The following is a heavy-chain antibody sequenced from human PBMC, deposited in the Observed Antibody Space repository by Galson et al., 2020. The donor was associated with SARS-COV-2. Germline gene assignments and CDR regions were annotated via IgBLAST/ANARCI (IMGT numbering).Heavy chain of an antibody. Sequence: SETLSLTCAVSGASVSSLVWWSWVRQSPGKGLQWIGEVLHSWSAANYNPSLKSRVTISVDTSRNQFSLKVTSVTAADTAVYYCTRHRPGSDAMDYWSQGTLVAVSS. CDR1: GASVSSLVW. CDR2: VLHSWSAA. D-gene: IGHD2-2*01. CDR3: TRHRPGSDAMDY. J-gene: IGHJ4*02. V-gene: IGHV4-4*02.